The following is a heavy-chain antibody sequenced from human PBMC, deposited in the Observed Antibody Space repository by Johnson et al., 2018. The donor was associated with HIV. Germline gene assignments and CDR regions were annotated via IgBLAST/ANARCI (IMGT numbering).Heavy chain of an antibody. CDR2: IKSKTDGGTT. D-gene: IGHD3-9*01. J-gene: IGHJ3*02. Sequence: VQLVESGGGLVKPGGSLRLSCAASGFTFSHAWMSWVRQAPGKGLQWVGRIKSKTDGGTTDYAAPVQGRFTISRNDSKNTLYLQMNSLRAEDTAVYYCARQKRYWRNAFDIWGQGTIVTVSS. V-gene: IGHV3-15*01. CDR1: GFTFSHAW. CDR3: ARQKRYWRNAFDI.